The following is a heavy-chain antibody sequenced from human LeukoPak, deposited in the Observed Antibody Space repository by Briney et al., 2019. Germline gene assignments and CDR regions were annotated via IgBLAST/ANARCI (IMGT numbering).Heavy chain of an antibody. J-gene: IGHJ4*02. V-gene: IGHV3-48*03. Sequence: PGGSLRLSCAASGFTFSSYEMNWVRQAPGKGLEWVSYNSSSGSTIYYADSVKGRFTISRDNAKNSLYLQMNSLRAEDTAVYYCARDFAYYDSSGYEDYWGQGTLVTVSS. D-gene: IGHD3-22*01. CDR1: GFTFSSYE. CDR3: ARDFAYYDSSGYEDY. CDR2: NSSSGSTI.